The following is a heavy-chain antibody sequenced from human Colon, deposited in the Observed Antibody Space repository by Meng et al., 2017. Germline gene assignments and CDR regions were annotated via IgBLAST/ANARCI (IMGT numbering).Heavy chain of an antibody. V-gene: IGHV1-3*04. CDR1: GYTFTSHA. D-gene: IGHD2-21*01. CDR2: INIGNGNT. Sequence: QVQFVRLGAEVKKPGASVKVSCKASGYTFTSHALYWMRQAPGQRPEWMGWINIGNGNTKYSQNFQGRVTFTRDTSASTAYMELNSLRSEDTAAYYCARDKGDWVLGDYWGQGTLVTVSS. J-gene: IGHJ4*02. CDR3: ARDKGDWVLGDY.